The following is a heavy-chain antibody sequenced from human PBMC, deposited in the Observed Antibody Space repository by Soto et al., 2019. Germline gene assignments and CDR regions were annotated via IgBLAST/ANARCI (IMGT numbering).Heavy chain of an antibody. CDR2: ISSSSSYI. J-gene: IGHJ3*02. CDR3: ARDQSSGPGGAFDI. V-gene: IGHV3-21*01. CDR1: GFTFSSYS. D-gene: IGHD6-19*01. Sequence: GGSLRLSCAASGFTFSSYSMNWVRQAPGKGLEWVSSISSSSSYIYYADSVKGRFTISRDNAKNSLYLQMNSLRAEDTAVYYCARDQSSGPGGAFDIWGQGTMVTVSS.